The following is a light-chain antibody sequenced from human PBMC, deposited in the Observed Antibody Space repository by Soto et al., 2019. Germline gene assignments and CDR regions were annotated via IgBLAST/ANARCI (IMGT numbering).Light chain of an antibody. CDR1: SSDVGGYNY. Sequence: QSVLTQPPSASGSPGQSVTISCTGASSDVGGYNYVSWYQQHPGKAPKLMIYEVSKRPSGVPDRFSGSKSGNTASLTVSGLQAEDEADYFCSSYAGNGHVLGTGTQLTVL. V-gene: IGLV2-8*01. CDR2: EVS. CDR3: SSYAGNGHV. J-gene: IGLJ1*01.